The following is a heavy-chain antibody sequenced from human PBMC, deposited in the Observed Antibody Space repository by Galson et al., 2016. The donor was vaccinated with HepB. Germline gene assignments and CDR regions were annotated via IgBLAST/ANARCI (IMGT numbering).Heavy chain of an antibody. Sequence: SLRLSCAASGFTFSSYAMSWVRQAPGKGLEWVSALSSSGGSTFYADSVKGRFTISRDNSKNTLYLQMNSLRAEDTAVYYCAKPPISTGYSNLRYYYYAMDVWGQGTTVTVSS. CDR3: AKPPISTGYSNLRYYYYAMDV. V-gene: IGHV3-23*01. CDR1: GFTFSSYA. J-gene: IGHJ6*02. CDR2: LSSSGGST. D-gene: IGHD3-9*01.